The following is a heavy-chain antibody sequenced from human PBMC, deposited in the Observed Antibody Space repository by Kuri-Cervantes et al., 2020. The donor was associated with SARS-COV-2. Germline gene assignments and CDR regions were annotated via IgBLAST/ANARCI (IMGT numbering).Heavy chain of an antibody. CDR1: GGSISSYH. D-gene: IGHD3-3*01. CDR2: IYTSGST. V-gene: IGHV4-4*07. Sequence: SETLSLTCTVSGGSISSYHWSWIRQPAGKGLEWIGRIYTSGSTNYNPSLKSRVTMSVDTSKNQFSLKLSSVTAADTAVYYCARVKGDDFWSGQQSDAFDIWGQGTMVTVSS. J-gene: IGHJ3*02. CDR3: ARVKGDDFWSGQQSDAFDI.